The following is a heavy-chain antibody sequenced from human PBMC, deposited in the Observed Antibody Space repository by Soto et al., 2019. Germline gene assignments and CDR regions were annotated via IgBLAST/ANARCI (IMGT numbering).Heavy chain of an antibody. D-gene: IGHD6-19*01. Sequence: QVQLQESGPGLVKPSETLSLTCTVSGGSISSHYWSWIRQSPGKGLEWIGYMYYSGNTNYNPSLKSRVSISVDTSKNQFSRKLSSVTAADTAVYYCARRGSSGWYWYFDLWGRGTLVTVSS. CDR1: GGSISSHY. CDR3: ARRGSSGWYWYFDL. V-gene: IGHV4-59*08. CDR2: MYYSGNT. J-gene: IGHJ2*01.